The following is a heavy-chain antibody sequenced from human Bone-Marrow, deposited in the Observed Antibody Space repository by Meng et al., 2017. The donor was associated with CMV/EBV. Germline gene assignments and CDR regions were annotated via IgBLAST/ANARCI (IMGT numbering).Heavy chain of an antibody. CDR1: GYTFTSYT. CDR2: ISAYNGNT. V-gene: IGHV1-18*01. J-gene: IGHJ4*02. Sequence: ASVKVSCKASGYTFTSYTISWVRQAPGQGLEWMGWISAYNGNTNYAQKLQGRVTMTTDTSTSTAYMELRSLRSDDTAVYYCARVGRRGVPIDYFDYWGQGTLVTVSS. D-gene: IGHD3-10*01. CDR3: ARVGRRGVPIDYFDY.